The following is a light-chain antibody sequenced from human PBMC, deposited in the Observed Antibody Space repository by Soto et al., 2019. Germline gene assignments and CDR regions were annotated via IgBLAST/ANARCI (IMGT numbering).Light chain of an antibody. J-gene: IGLJ1*01. Sequence: QSVLTQPPSSSGTPGQSVTISCSGGSSNMGTNTVSWYQHLPGTATKLLIFRSYQRPSGVPDRFSGYKSGTSASLAISGLQSEDEAYYYCSAWDDSLSGPVFGTGTKLTVL. CDR1: SSNMGTNT. CDR2: RSY. CDR3: SAWDDSLSGPV. V-gene: IGLV1-44*01.